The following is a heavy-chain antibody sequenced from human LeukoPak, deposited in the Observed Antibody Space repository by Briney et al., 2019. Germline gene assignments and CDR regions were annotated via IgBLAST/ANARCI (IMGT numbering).Heavy chain of an antibody. D-gene: IGHD3-9*01. J-gene: IGHJ4*02. CDR1: GFTFSSYS. CDR2: ISSTSSTI. CDR3: ARAPGPDWRKLDY. V-gene: IGHV3-48*04. Sequence: GGSLRLSCAASGFTFSSYSMNWVRQAPGKGLEWVSYISSTSSTIYYADSVKGRFTISRDNAKNSLYLQMNSLRAEDTAVYYCARAPGPDWRKLDYWGQGILVTVSS.